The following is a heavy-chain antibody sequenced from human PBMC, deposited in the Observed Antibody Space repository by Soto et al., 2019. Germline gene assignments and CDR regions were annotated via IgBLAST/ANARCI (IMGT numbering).Heavy chain of an antibody. Sequence: GGSLRLSCAASGFTFSDYSMNWVRQAPGKGLEWLSYISTSGSSKYYADSVKGRFTISRDNAKNSLYLQMNSLRDEDTALYFCARDSVPGVVAAAIEYWGQGTLVTVSS. CDR3: ARDSVPGVVAAAIEY. CDR2: ISTSGSSK. CDR1: GFTFSDYS. V-gene: IGHV3-48*02. J-gene: IGHJ4*02. D-gene: IGHD2-15*01.